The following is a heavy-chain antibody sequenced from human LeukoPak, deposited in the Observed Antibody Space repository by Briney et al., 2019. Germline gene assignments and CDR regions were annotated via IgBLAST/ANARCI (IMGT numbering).Heavy chain of an antibody. Sequence: PGGSLRLSCAASGFTFDDYGMSWVRQAPGKGLECVSGITWNGDTTGYADSVKGRFTISRDNAKNFLYLQMNSLRAEDTALYYCARAYTSSRHYYYYYMDVWGKGTTVSVSS. J-gene: IGHJ6*03. CDR1: GFTFDDYG. D-gene: IGHD6-13*01. CDR2: ITWNGDTT. V-gene: IGHV3-20*04. CDR3: ARAYTSSRHYYYYYMDV.